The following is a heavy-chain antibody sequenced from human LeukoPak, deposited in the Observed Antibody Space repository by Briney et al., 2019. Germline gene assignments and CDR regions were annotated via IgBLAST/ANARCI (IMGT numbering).Heavy chain of an antibody. CDR3: AKDLGKGDLWFDP. V-gene: IGHV3-33*06. Sequence: PGGSLRLSXAASGFTFSSYGMHWVRQAPGKGLEWVAVIWYDGSNKYYADSVEGRFTISRDNSKNTLYLQMNSLRAEDTAVYYCAKDLGKGDLWFDPWGQGNLVTVSS. J-gene: IGHJ5*02. CDR2: IWYDGSNK. CDR1: GFTFSSYG. D-gene: IGHD3-16*01.